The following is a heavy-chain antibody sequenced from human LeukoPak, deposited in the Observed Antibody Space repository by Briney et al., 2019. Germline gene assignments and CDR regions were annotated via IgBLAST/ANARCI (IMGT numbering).Heavy chain of an antibody. D-gene: IGHD1/OR15-1a*01. V-gene: IGHV3-74*01. J-gene: IGHJ5*02. CDR2: INGDGSDT. CDR3: ARDPRNKGFDP. Sequence: PGGSLRLSCAASGFTFSGYWMHWARQSPGRGLVWVSCINGDGSDTRYADSVKGRFTISRDNAKNTPYLQMNSLRVEDTAVYYCARDPRNKGFDPWGQGTLVTVSS. CDR1: GFTFSGYW.